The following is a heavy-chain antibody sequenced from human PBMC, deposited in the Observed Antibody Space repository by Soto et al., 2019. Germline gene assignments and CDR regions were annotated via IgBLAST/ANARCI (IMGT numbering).Heavy chain of an antibody. CDR2: IGPESGAT. Sequence: ASVKVSCKASGYTFTGHYIHWVRQAPEQGPEWIGEIGPESGATRYAEKLQGRVTMTLDTSITTVYMELKNLSPDDTAVYYCGRGRSGQIVIFYWGQGTPVTVSS. CDR3: GRGRSGQIVIFY. V-gene: IGHV1-2*02. D-gene: IGHD3-3*02. J-gene: IGHJ4*02. CDR1: GYTFTGHY.